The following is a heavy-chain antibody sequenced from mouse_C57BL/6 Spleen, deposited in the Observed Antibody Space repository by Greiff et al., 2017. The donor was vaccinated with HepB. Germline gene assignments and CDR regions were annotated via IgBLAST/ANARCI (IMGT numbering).Heavy chain of an antibody. Sequence: EVQLVESGGGLVQPKGSLKLSCAASGFTFNTYAMHWVRQAPGKGLEWVARIRSKSSNYATYYADSVKDRFTISRDDSQSMLYLQMNNLKTEDTAIYYCVREGLLRWYFDVWGTGTTVTVSS. CDR3: VREGLLRWYFDV. J-gene: IGHJ1*03. D-gene: IGHD2-3*01. V-gene: IGHV10-3*01. CDR1: GFTFNTYA. CDR2: IRSKSSNYAT.